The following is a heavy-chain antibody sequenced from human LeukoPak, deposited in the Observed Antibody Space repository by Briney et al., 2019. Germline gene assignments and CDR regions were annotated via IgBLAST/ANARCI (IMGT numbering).Heavy chain of an antibody. CDR3: ARTEELNYYDSSGYDY. CDR2: INPNSGGT. J-gene: IGHJ4*02. V-gene: IGHV1-2*02. D-gene: IGHD3-22*01. Sequence: ASVKVSCKASGDTFTGYYMQWVRQAPGQGLEWMGWINPNSGGTNYAQKFQGRVTMTRDTSISTAYMELSRLRSDDTAVYYCARTEELNYYDSSGYDYWGQGTLVTVSS. CDR1: GDTFTGYY.